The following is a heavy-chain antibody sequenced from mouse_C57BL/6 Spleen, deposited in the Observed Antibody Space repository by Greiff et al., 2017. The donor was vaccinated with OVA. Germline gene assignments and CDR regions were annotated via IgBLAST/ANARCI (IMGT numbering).Heavy chain of an antibody. J-gene: IGHJ4*01. CDR1: GYTFTSYW. V-gene: IGHV1-69*01. CDR2: IDPSDSYT. CDR3: ARGEVVATDYAMDY. Sequence: QVQLQQPGAELVMPGASVKLSCKASGYTFTSYWMHWVKQRPGQGLEWIGEIDPSDSYTNYNQKFKGKSTLTVDKSSSTAYMQLSSLTSEDSAVYYCARGEVVATDYAMDYWGQGTSVTVSS. D-gene: IGHD1-1*01.